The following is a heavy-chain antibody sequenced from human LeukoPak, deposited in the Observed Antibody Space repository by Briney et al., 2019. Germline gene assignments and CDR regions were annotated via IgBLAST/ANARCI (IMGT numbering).Heavy chain of an antibody. D-gene: IGHD6-19*01. Sequence: GGSLRLSCAASGFTFSSYAMSWVRQAPGKGLEWVSTVSGGGVTTYYADSAKGRFTISRDNSKNTLYLQMNSLTAEDTAVYYCPKQSYASGWNPFDYWGQGIMVTVSS. CDR1: GFTFSSYA. CDR3: PKQSYASGWNPFDY. V-gene: IGHV3-23*01. CDR2: VSGGGVTT. J-gene: IGHJ4*02.